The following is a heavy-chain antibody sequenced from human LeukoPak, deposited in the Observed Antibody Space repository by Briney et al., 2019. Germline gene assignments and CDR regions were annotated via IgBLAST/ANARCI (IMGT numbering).Heavy chain of an antibody. CDR3: ARTTEDCNSASCYQYCFAP. CDR1: GGSISSYY. V-gene: IGHV4-59*01. J-gene: IGHJ5*02. D-gene: IGHD2-2*01. Sequence: PSETLSLTCTVSGGSISSYYWSWIRQPPGRGLEWIGYIYYSGYTNYNPSLKSRVTISVDTSKNQFSLKLSSVTAADTAVYYCARTTEDCNSASCYQYCFAPWGQGTLVTVSS. CDR2: IYYSGYT.